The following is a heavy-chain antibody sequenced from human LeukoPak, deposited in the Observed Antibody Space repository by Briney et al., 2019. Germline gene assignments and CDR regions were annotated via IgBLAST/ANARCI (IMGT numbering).Heavy chain of an antibody. D-gene: IGHD3-9*01. V-gene: IGHV3-74*01. Sequence: AGGSLRLSCVVSGFTFRDYWMHWVRQAPGKGLVWVSRIYGDGSGTAYADSVKGRFTISRDNAKNTLYLQVNSLRAEDTAVYYCAREPLKYFDSYYGLDVWGQGATVTVSS. CDR2: IYGDGSGT. J-gene: IGHJ6*02. CDR3: AREPLKYFDSYYGLDV. CDR1: GFTFRDYW.